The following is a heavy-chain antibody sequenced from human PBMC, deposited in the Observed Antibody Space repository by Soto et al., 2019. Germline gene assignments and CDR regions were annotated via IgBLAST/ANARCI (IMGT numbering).Heavy chain of an antibody. D-gene: IGHD3-9*01. CDR3: ARGRDILTGYSGVNWFDP. Sequence: PGGSLRLSCAASGFTFNRYTMSWVRQAPGTGLEWVSSLIGGNGETSYAESVKGRFTISRDISKNTLYLQMNSLRAEDTAVYYCARGRDILTGYSGVNWFDPWGQGTLVTVSS. CDR1: GFTFNRYT. J-gene: IGHJ5*02. V-gene: IGHV3-23*01. CDR2: LIGGNGET.